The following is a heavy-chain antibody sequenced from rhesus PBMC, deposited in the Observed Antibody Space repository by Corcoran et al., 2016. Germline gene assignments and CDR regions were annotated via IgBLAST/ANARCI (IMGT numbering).Heavy chain of an antibody. CDR1: GGSINSNY. D-gene: IGHD4-29*01. J-gene: IGHJ4*01. CDR2: IRSGEST. CDR3: ASGPANFDY. V-gene: IGHV4-160*01. Sequence: QVQLQQWGEGLVQPSETLSLTCAVYGGSINSNYWSWIRQPPGKGLEWIGRIRSGESTNYNPSRKSRGTISTDTSRNQFALGRSSVTAADTAVYYCASGPANFDYWGQGVLVTVSS.